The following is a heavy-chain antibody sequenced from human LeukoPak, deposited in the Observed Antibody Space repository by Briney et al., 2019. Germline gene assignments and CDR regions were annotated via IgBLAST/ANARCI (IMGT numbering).Heavy chain of an antibody. CDR2: ISHSGKT. CDR3: ARQGSASDPPILDF. CDR1: GGSFSDYY. V-gene: IGHV4-34*01. D-gene: IGHD3-10*01. Sequence: SETLSLTCAVYGGSFSDYYWSWVRQSPGKGLEWIGEISHSGKTKYNPSLKSRVSISVDRSKNQFSLKLTSVTAADTAIYYCARQGSASDPPILDFWGQGTLVTVSS. J-gene: IGHJ4*02.